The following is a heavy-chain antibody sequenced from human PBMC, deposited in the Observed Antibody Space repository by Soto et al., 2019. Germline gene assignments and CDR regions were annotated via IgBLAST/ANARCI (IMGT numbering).Heavy chain of an antibody. D-gene: IGHD3-22*01. V-gene: IGHV1-3*01. CDR2: INAGNGNT. CDR3: ARDRRWGYYDSSGYYSYYYYGMDV. Sequence: ASVKVSCKASGYTFTSYAMHWVRQAPGQRLEWMGWINAGNGNTKYSQKFQGRVTMTRDTSTSTVYMELSSLRSEDTAVYYCARDRRWGYYDSSGYYSYYYYGMDVWGQGTTVTVSS. J-gene: IGHJ6*02. CDR1: GYTFTSYA.